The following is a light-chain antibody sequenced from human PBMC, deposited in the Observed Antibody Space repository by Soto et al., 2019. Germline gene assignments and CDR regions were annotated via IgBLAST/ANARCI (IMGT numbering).Light chain of an antibody. J-gene: IGKJ1*01. V-gene: IGKV3-15*01. CDR1: QSVSSS. CDR3: QQYIDWPPGT. Sequence: EIVVTQSPATLSVSPGERVTLSCRASQSVSSSLAWYQQRPGQAPRLLIYETSTRAAGISARFSGSGSGTEFTLTLSSLQSEDLAVYYCQQYIDWPPGTFGQATAGEIK. CDR2: ETS.